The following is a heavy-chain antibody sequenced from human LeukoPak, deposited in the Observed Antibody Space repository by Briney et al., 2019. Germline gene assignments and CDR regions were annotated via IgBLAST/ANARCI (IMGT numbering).Heavy chain of an antibody. Sequence: GASVKVSCKASGYTFTSYYMHWVRQAPGQGLECMGIINPSGGSTSYAQKFQGRVTMTRDTSTSTVYMELSSLRSEDTAVYYCAREGGRDGYNSALGYWGQGTLVTVSS. CDR1: GYTFTSYY. CDR2: INPSGGST. CDR3: AREGGRDGYNSALGY. V-gene: IGHV1-46*01. D-gene: IGHD5-24*01. J-gene: IGHJ4*02.